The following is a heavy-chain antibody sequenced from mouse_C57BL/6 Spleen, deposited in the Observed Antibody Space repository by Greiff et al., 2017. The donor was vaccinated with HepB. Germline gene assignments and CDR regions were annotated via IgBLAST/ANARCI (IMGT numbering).Heavy chain of an antibody. J-gene: IGHJ3*01. V-gene: IGHV1-50*01. D-gene: IGHD3-2*02. CDR1: GYTFTSYW. Sequence: QVQLKQSGAELVKPGASVKLSCKASGYTFTSYWMQWVKQRPGQGLEWIGEIDPSDSYTNYNQKFKDKATLTVDTSSSTAYMQLSSLTSEDSAVYYCARFTAQATWFAYWGQGTLVTVSA. CDR2: IDPSDSYT. CDR3: ARFTAQATWFAY.